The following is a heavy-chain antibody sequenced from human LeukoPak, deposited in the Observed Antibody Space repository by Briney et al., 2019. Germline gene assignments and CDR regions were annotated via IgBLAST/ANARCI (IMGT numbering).Heavy chain of an antibody. V-gene: IGHV3-21*01. CDR3: ARGCPDYYDSSGSSYYFDY. J-gene: IGHJ4*02. CDR1: GFTFSSYS. D-gene: IGHD3-22*01. Sequence: GGSLRLSCAASGFTFSSYSMNWVRQAPGKGLEWVSSISSSSSYIYYADSVKGRFTISRDNAKNSLYLQMNSLRAEDTAVYYCARGCPDYYDSSGSSYYFDYWGQGTLVTVSS. CDR2: ISSSSSYI.